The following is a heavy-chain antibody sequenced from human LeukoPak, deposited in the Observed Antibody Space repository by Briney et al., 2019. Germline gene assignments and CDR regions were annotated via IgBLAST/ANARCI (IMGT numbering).Heavy chain of an antibody. Sequence: SETLSLTCTVSGGSISSYYWSWFRQPPGKGLEWIGYIYYSGSTNYNPSLKSRVTISVDTSKNQFSLKLSSVTAADTAVYYCARLGYCSGGSCYPEYYFDYWGQGTLVTVSS. CDR1: GGSISSYY. V-gene: IGHV4-59*08. J-gene: IGHJ4*02. D-gene: IGHD2-15*01. CDR2: IYYSGST. CDR3: ARLGYCSGGSCYPEYYFDY.